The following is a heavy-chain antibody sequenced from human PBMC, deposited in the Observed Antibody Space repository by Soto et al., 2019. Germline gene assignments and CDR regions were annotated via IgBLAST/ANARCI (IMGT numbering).Heavy chain of an antibody. J-gene: IGHJ4*02. V-gene: IGHV3-23*01. CDR2: ISGSGDKT. CDR1: GFTFSTYA. D-gene: IGHD6-13*01. CDR3: AKIYSASWYAGVDY. Sequence: EVQLLESGGGLVQPGGSLGLSCAASGFTFSTYAMSWVRQAPGKGLEWVSTISGSGDKTYYADSVKGRFTISRDNSKNTLYLQMNSLRAEDTAVYYCAKIYSASWYAGVDYWGQGTLVTVSS.